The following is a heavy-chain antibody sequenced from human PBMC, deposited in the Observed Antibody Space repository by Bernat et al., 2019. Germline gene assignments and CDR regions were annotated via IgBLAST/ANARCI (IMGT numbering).Heavy chain of an antibody. CDR3: ATNSRELTTVTYFDY. J-gene: IGHJ4*02. D-gene: IGHD4-11*01. V-gene: IGHV4-39*01. CDR2: IYYSGST. CDR1: GGSISSSSYY. Sequence: QLQLQESGPGLVKPSETLSLTCTVSGGSISSSSYYWGWIRQPPGKGLEWIGSIYYSGSTYYKPSLKSRVTISVDTSKNQFSMKLSSVTAADTAVYYCATNSRELTTVTYFDYWGQGTLVTVSS.